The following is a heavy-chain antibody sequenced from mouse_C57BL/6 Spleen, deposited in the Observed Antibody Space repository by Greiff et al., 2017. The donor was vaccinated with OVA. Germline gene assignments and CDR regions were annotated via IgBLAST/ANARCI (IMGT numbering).Heavy chain of an antibody. J-gene: IGHJ2*01. Sequence: VQLQQPGAELVKPGASVKLSCKASGYTFTSYWMQWVKQRPGQGLEWIGEIDPSDSYTNYNQKFKGKATLTVDTSSSTAYMQLSSLTSEDSAVYYCARPGREDYFDYWGQGTTLTVSS. CDR1: GYTFTSYW. CDR2: IDPSDSYT. D-gene: IGHD4-1*01. V-gene: IGHV1-50*01. CDR3: ARPGREDYFDY.